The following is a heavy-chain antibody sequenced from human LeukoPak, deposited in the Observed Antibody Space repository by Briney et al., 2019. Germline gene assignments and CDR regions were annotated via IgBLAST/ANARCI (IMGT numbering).Heavy chain of an antibody. J-gene: IGHJ4*02. Sequence: SETLSLTCTVSGGSISSSSYYWGWIRQPPGKGLEWIGSIYYSGSTYYNPSLKSRVTISVDTSKNQFSLKLSSVTAADTAVYYCARDSRRTSVIDYWGQGTLVTVSS. V-gene: IGHV4-39*07. CDR3: ARDSRRTSVIDY. D-gene: IGHD1-1*01. CDR1: GGSISSSSYY. CDR2: IYYSGST.